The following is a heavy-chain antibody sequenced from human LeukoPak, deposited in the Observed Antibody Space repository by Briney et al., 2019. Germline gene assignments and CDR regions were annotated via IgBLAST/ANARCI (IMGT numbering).Heavy chain of an antibody. CDR2: INTNTGNP. CDR3: ASSMIVVLANDAFDI. J-gene: IGHJ3*02. V-gene: IGHV7-4-1*02. D-gene: IGHD3-22*01. Sequence: ASVKVSCKASGYTFTTYGMNWVRQAPGQGLEWMGWINTNTGNPTYAQGFTGRFVFSLDTSVSTAYLQISSLKAEDTAVYYCASSMIVVLANDAFDIWGQGTMVTVSS. CDR1: GYTFTTYG.